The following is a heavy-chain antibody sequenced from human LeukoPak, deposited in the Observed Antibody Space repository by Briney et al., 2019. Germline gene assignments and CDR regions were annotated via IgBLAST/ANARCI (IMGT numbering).Heavy chain of an antibody. D-gene: IGHD3-22*01. CDR2: ISYDGSNK. V-gene: IGHV3-30*18. J-gene: IGHJ4*02. CDR3: AKDSDYDSSGSIDY. CDR1: GFTFSNYG. Sequence: GGSLRLSCAASGFTFSNYGMHWVRQAPGKGLEWVAVISYDGSNKYYAESVKGRFTISRDNSKNTLYLQMNSLRAEVTAVYYCAKDSDYDSSGSIDYWGQGTLVTVSS.